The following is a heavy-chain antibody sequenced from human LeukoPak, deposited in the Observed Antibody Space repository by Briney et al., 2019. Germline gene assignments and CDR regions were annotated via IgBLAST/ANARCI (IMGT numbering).Heavy chain of an antibody. Sequence: GGSLRLSCAASGFTFSSYGMHWVRQAPGKGLEWVAVIWYDGSNKYYADSVKGRFTISRGNSKNTLYLQMNSLRAEDTAVYYCGAVGATSPFDYWGQGTLVTVSS. J-gene: IGHJ4*02. V-gene: IGHV3-33*01. D-gene: IGHD1-26*01. CDR1: GFTFSSYG. CDR2: IWYDGSNK. CDR3: GAVGATSPFDY.